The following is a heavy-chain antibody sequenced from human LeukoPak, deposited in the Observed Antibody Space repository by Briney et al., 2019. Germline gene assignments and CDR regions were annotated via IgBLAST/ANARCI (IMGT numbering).Heavy chain of an antibody. CDR2: IGSDGST. V-gene: IGHV3-23*01. Sequence: GGSLRLSCAASGFSFSVHAMSWVRQAAGKGLEWVSGIGSDGSTHYAESVKGRFVISRDNSKSTLYLQMNSLRGEDTALYYCGKDLYYYVAMDVWGQGTTVTVSS. D-gene: IGHD3-10*02. CDR1: GFSFSVHA. J-gene: IGHJ6*02. CDR3: GKDLYYYVAMDV.